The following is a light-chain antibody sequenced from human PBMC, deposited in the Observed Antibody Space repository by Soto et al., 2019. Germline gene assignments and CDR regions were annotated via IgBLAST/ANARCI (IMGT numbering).Light chain of an antibody. CDR1: SGHITYA. J-gene: IGLJ2*01. CDR3: QTWDTGIVV. CDR2: FNRDGSH. V-gene: IGLV4-69*01. Sequence: QSVLTQSPSTSASLGASVKLTCTLSSGHITYAIAWHQQQPERCPRYLMKFNRDGSHSKGDGIPDRFSGSSSGTERYLTISSHQSEDEADYSCQTWDTGIVVFGGGTKLTFL.